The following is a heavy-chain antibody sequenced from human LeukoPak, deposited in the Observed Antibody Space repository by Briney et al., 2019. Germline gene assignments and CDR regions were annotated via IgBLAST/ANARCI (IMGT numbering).Heavy chain of an antibody. CDR1: GFSFSDSA. D-gene: IGHD6-13*01. CDR2: ISYDGNNK. CDR3: ARDLSRIAAAGTYGMDV. Sequence: GRSLRLSCAASGFSFSDSAMHWVRKAPGKGLEWVAVISYDGNNKYYADSVKGRFTISRDNSKNTLYLQMSSLRVEDMAVYYCARDLSRIAAAGTYGMDVWGQGTTVTVSS. J-gene: IGHJ6*02. V-gene: IGHV3-30-3*01.